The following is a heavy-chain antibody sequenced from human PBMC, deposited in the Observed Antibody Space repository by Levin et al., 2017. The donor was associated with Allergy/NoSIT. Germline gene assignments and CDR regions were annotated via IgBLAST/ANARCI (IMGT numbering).Heavy chain of an antibody. V-gene: IGHV3-11*01. Sequence: PGGSLRLSCAASGFTFSDYYMSWIRQAPGKGLEWVSYISSSGSTIYYADSVKGRFTISRDNAKISLYLQMNSLRAEDTAVYYCARAGAARRHDYSNADMDVWGQGTTVTVSS. J-gene: IGHJ6*02. CDR1: GFTFSDYY. D-gene: IGHD6-6*01. CDR2: ISSSGSTI. CDR3: ARAGAARRHDYSNADMDV.